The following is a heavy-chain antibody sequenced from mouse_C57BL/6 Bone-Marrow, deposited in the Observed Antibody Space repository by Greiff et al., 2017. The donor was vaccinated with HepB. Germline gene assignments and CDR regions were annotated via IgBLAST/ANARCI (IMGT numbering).Heavy chain of an antibody. J-gene: IGHJ2*01. CDR3: AREGVKDY. V-gene: IGHV1-59*01. D-gene: IGHD2-13*01. CDR1: GYTFTSYW. CDR2: IDPSDSYT. Sequence: QVQLKQPGAELVRPGTSVKLSCKASGYTFTSYWMHWVKQRPGQGLEWIGVIDPSDSYTNYNQKFKGKATLTVDTSSSTAYMQLSSLTSEDSAVYYCAREGVKDYWGQGTTLTVSS.